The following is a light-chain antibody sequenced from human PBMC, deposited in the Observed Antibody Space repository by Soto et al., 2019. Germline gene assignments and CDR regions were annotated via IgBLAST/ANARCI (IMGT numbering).Light chain of an antibody. V-gene: IGKV3-15*01. CDR1: QSVSSY. J-gene: IGKJ4*01. Sequence: EVALTQSPGTLSLSPGERATLSCRASQSVSSYLAWYQQKPGQAPRLLIYGASTRATGIPARFSGSGSGTEFTLTLSSLQSEDFAVYDCQQYNNWPPGTFGGGTQVDIK. CDR3: QQYNNWPPGT. CDR2: GAS.